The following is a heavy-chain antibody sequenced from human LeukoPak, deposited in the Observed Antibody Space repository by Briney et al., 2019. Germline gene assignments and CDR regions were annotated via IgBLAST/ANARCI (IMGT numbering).Heavy chain of an antibody. CDR3: ARGSEYDVLTGYFPFDS. J-gene: IGHJ4*02. D-gene: IGHD3-9*01. V-gene: IGHV3-48*03. CDR2: ISAIDNTI. Sequence: GGSLRLSCAASGFNFSTYEMNWVRQAPGKGLEWISYISAIDNTIYYADSVMGRFTVSSDNAKGSVYLQLNSLGAEDTAVYYCARGSEYDVLTGYFPFDSWGQGTLVTVSS. CDR1: GFNFSTYE.